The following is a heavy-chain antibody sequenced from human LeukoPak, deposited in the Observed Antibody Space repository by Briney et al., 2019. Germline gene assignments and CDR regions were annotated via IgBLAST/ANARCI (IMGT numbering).Heavy chain of an antibody. CDR2: YTGSGGRT. Sequence: PGGSLRLSCAASGFSFSTYAMSWVRQAPGKGLEWVSGYTGSGGRTFYADSVKGRFTISKDNSRNTLYLQMNSLRAEDTAVYYCAKGGATTRFDYWGQGTLVTVSS. V-gene: IGHV3-23*01. CDR1: GFSFSTYA. J-gene: IGHJ4*02. CDR3: AKGGATTRFDY. D-gene: IGHD1-26*01.